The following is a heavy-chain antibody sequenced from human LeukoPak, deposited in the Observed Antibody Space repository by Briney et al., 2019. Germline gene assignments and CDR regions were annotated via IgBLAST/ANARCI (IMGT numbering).Heavy chain of an antibody. Sequence: GGSLRLSCAASGFTFSTYAMHWVRQAPGKGLEWVAVISYDGSNKYYADSVKGRFTISRDNSKNTLYLQMNSLRAEDTAVYYCAKDLIGRPNYWGQGTLVTVSS. D-gene: IGHD2-21*01. J-gene: IGHJ4*02. CDR3: AKDLIGRPNY. CDR2: ISYDGSNK. V-gene: IGHV3-30*04. CDR1: GFTFSTYA.